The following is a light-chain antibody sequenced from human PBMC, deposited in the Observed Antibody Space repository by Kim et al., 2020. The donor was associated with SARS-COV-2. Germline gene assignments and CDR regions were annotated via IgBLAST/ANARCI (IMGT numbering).Light chain of an antibody. J-gene: IGKJ4*01. CDR1: QSINAY. V-gene: IGKV1-39*01. CDR3: QQSFTTPLLT. Sequence: DIQMTQSPSSLAASVGDRVTITCRASQSINAYLNWYQQKPGKAPKLLIYAASTLQSGVPSRFSGSGSGTDFTLTINSLQTEDFATYYCQQSFTTPLLTFGGGTKVDIK. CDR2: AAS.